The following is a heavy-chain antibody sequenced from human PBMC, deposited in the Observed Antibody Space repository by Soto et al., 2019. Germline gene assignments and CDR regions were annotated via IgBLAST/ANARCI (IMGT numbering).Heavy chain of an antibody. Sequence: PGGSLRLSCAASGFTFEDYAMHWVRQAPGKGLEWVSGISWDSGSIGYADSVKGRFTISRDNAKNSLYLQMNSLRAEDTALYYCAKDLASVAGPTTYYYDGMDVWGQGTTVTVSS. D-gene: IGHD6-19*01. V-gene: IGHV3-9*01. CDR2: ISWDSGSI. CDR1: GFTFEDYA. CDR3: AKDLASVAGPTTYYYDGMDV. J-gene: IGHJ6*02.